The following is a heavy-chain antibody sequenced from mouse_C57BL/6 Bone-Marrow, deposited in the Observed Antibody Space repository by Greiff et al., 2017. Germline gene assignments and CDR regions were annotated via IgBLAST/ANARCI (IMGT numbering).Heavy chain of an antibody. V-gene: IGHV5-6*01. D-gene: IGHD1-1*01. J-gene: IGHJ2*01. CDR1: GFTFSSYG. Sequence: EVQLVESGGDLVKPGGSLKLSCAASGFTFSSYGMSWVRQTPDKRLEWVATISSGGSYTYYPDSVKGRFTISRDNAKNTLYLQMSSLKSEDTAMYYCARQIHYYYGSVDYWGQGTTLTVSS. CDR3: ARQIHYYYGSVDY. CDR2: ISSGGSYT.